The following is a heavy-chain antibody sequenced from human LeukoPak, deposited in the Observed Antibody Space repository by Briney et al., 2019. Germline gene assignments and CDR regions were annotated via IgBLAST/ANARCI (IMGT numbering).Heavy chain of an antibody. D-gene: IGHD2-2*02. Sequence: SETLSLTCAVSGGSISSSNWWSWVRQPPGKGLEWIGEIYHGGSTNYNPSLKSRVTISVDKSKNQFSLKLSSVTAADTAVYYCARGSTQAPYCSSTSCYTGNAFDTWGQGTMVTVSS. J-gene: IGHJ3*02. CDR3: ARGSTQAPYCSSTSCYTGNAFDT. V-gene: IGHV4-4*02. CDR1: GGSISSSNW. CDR2: IYHGGST.